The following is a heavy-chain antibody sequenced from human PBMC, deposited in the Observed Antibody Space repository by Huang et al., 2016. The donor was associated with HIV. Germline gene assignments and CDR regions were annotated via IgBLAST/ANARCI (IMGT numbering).Heavy chain of an antibody. CDR3: ARGRGDARGFLGLDF. Sequence: QVQLHQWGAGLLKPSETLSLTCAVYGGSFSGPNWTWIRQTPGKGLEWIGESNHSGRTNYSPSIKRRVTISLDTSKNQFSLRLRSVTAADTAVYYCARGRGDARGFLGLDFWGQGTLVTVSS. CDR2: SNHSGRT. V-gene: IGHV4-34*01. D-gene: IGHD3-16*01. CDR1: GGSFSGPN. J-gene: IGHJ4*02.